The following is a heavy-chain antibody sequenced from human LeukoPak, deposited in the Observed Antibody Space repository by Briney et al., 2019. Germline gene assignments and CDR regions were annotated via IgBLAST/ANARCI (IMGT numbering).Heavy chain of an antibody. J-gene: IGHJ3*02. CDR2: ISAYNGNT. D-gene: IGHD3-22*01. CDR1: GYTFTSYG. CDR3: AGEASTMIVAPTDAFDI. V-gene: IGHV1-18*01. Sequence: ASVKVSCKASGYTFTSYGISWVRQAPGQGLEWMGWISAYNGNTNYAQKLQGRVTMTTDTSTSTAYLELRSLRSDDTAVYYCAGEASTMIVAPTDAFDIWGQGTMVTVSS.